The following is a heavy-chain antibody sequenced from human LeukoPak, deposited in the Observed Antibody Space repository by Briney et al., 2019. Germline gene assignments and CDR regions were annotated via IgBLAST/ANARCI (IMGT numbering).Heavy chain of an antibody. CDR3: ARRPSPPDAFDI. J-gene: IGHJ3*02. CDR1: GFTFSTFG. Sequence: GGSLRLSCAASGFTFSTFGMNWVRQAPGKGLEWVSFISSSSTTIYYADSVKGRFTISRDTSKNQFSLNLYSVTAADTAVYYCARRPSPPDAFDIWGQGTAVTVSS. CDR2: ISSSSTTI. V-gene: IGHV3-48*01.